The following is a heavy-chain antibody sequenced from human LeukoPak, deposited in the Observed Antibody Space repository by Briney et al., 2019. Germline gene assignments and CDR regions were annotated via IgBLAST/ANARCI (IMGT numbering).Heavy chain of an antibody. CDR3: AREARITGIAAAGTAFDP. CDR1: GDSVSSNSAA. J-gene: IGHJ5*02. V-gene: IGHV6-1*01. D-gene: IGHD6-13*01. CDR2: TYDRSKWYN. Sequence: SQTLSLTCAISGDSVSSNSAAWNWISQAPARGLEWLVRTYDRSKWYNDYAVSVKSRITINPDTSKHQFSLQLNPATPEDTAVYYCAREARITGIAAAGTAFDPWGQGTLVTVSS.